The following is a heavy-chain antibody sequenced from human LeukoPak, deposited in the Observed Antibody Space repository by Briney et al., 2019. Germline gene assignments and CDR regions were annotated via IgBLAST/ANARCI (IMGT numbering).Heavy chain of an antibody. CDR3: ARATYYYDSRGLTHDAFDI. CDR1: GDSISSSY. V-gene: IGHV4-59*08. D-gene: IGHD3-22*01. J-gene: IGHJ3*02. CDR2: IYDSGST. Sequence: PSETPSLTCTVSGDSISSSYWSWIRQPPGKGLEWIAYIYDSGSTNYNPSLKSRVTISVDTSQFSLKLSSVTAADTAVYYCARATYYYDSRGLTHDAFDIWGQGTMVTVSS.